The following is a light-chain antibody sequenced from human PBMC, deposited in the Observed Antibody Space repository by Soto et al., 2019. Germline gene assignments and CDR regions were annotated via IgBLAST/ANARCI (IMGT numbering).Light chain of an antibody. CDR1: QSISSW. CDR3: QQYNSYSPET. Sequence: DIQMTQSPSTLSASVGDRVTITCRASQSISSWLAWYQQKPGKAPKLLIYDASSLESGVPSRFSGSGSGTEFTLPISSRQPDDVATYYCQQYNSYSPETFGQGTKVEIK. CDR2: DAS. J-gene: IGKJ1*01. V-gene: IGKV1-5*01.